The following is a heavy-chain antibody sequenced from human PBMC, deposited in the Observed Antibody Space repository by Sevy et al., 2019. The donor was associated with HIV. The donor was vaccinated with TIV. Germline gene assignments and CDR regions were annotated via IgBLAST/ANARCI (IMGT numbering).Heavy chain of an antibody. Sequence: SGPTLVKPTQTLTLTCTFSGFSLSTSGVGVGWIRQPPGKALEWLALIYWDDDKRYSPSLKSRLTITKDTSKNQVVLTMTNMDPVDTATYYSAHHYSGSYYVQAPNWFDPWGQGTLVTVSS. J-gene: IGHJ5*02. D-gene: IGHD1-26*01. CDR1: GFSLSTSGVG. V-gene: IGHV2-5*02. CDR2: IYWDDDK. CDR3: AHHYSGSYYVQAPNWFDP.